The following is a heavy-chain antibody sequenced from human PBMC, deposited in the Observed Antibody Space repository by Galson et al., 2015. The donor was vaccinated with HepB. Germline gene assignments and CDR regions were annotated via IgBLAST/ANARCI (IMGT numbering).Heavy chain of an antibody. CDR1: GYTLTELS. J-gene: IGHJ4*02. Sequence: SVKVSCKVSGYTLTELSMHWVRQAPGKGLEWMGGFDPEDGETIYAQKFQGRVTMTEDTSTDTAYMELSSLRSEDTAVYYCATAQHIVGATSFDYWGQGTLVTVSS. D-gene: IGHD1-26*01. CDR3: ATAQHIVGATSFDY. V-gene: IGHV1-24*01. CDR2: FDPEDGET.